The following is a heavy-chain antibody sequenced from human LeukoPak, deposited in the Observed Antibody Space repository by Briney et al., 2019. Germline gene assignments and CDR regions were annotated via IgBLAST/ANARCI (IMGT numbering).Heavy chain of an antibody. CDR3: ARVAVVPAPFDY. V-gene: IGHV1-8*03. CDR1: GYTFTSYD. D-gene: IGHD2-21*01. Sequence: ASVKVSCKASGYTFTSYDINWVRQATGQGLEWMGWMNPNSGNTGYAQKFQGRVTITRNTSISTAYMELRSLRSDDTAVYYCARVAVVPAPFDYWGQGTLVTVSS. CDR2: MNPNSGNT. J-gene: IGHJ4*02.